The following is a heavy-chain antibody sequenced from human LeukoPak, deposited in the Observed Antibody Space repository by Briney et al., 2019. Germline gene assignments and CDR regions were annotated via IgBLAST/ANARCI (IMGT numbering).Heavy chain of an antibody. CDR3: AKDSSGYYAVFDH. V-gene: IGHV3-9*01. CDR2: ISWNSGSI. J-gene: IGHJ4*02. D-gene: IGHD3-22*01. Sequence: PGGSLRLSCAASGFTFDDYAMHWVRQAPGKGLEWDSGISWNSGSIGYADSVKGRFTISRDNAKNSLYLQMNSLRAEDTALYYCAKDSSGYYAVFDHWGQGTLVTVSS. CDR1: GFTFDDYA.